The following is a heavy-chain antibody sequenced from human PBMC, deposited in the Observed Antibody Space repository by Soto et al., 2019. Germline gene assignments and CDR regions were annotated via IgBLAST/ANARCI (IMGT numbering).Heavy chain of an antibody. Sequence: GESLKISCKASGYSFTSYWIAWVRQMPGKGLEWMGIIYPGDSDTRNSPSFQGQVTFSVDKSISTAYLQWSSLKASDTAMYYCARNGAASGSYGMDVWGQGTTVTVSS. V-gene: IGHV5-51*01. D-gene: IGHD6-13*01. J-gene: IGHJ6*02. CDR1: GYSFTSYW. CDR2: IYPGDSDT. CDR3: ARNGAASGSYGMDV.